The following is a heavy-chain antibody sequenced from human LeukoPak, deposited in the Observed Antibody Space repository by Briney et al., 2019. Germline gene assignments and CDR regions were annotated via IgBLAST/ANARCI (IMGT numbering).Heavy chain of an antibody. Sequence: GGSLRLSCAASGFTFSSYGMHWVRQAPGKGLEWVAVISYDGSNKYYADSVKGRFTISRDNSKNTLYLQMNSLRAEDTAMYYCAKGHDYGGNSVDYWGQGTLVTVSS. CDR3: AKGHDYGGNSVDY. CDR1: GFTFSSYG. V-gene: IGHV3-30*18. CDR2: ISYDGSNK. D-gene: IGHD4-23*01. J-gene: IGHJ4*02.